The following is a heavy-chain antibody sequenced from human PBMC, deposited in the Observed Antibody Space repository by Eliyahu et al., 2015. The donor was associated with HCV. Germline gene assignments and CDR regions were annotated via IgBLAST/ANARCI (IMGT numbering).Heavy chain of an antibody. Sequence: QVQLVQSGAEVKKSGSSVKVSCKTYGGLFSSYSIGWVRQAPGQGLKWMGRTIPSLGIAAYASEFQGRVTITADKSTNTAYMELRSLKYEDTALYFCARDRQGVTSRYHYFDVWGQGTLVSVA. CDR2: TIPSLGIA. CDR1: GGLFSSYS. CDR3: ARDRQGVTSRYHYFDV. V-gene: IGHV1-69*08. J-gene: IGHJ4*02. D-gene: IGHD4-17*01.